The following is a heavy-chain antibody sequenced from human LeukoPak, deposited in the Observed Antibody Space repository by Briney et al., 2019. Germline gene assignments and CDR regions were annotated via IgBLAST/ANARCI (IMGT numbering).Heavy chain of an antibody. V-gene: IGHV1-46*01. Sequence: ASVKVSCKASGYTFTSYYMHWVRQAPGQGLEWMGIINPSGGSTSYAQKFQGRVTMTRDTSTSTVYMELSSLRSEDTAVYYCAREPNVVVVAASSFIDYWGQGTLVTVSS. D-gene: IGHD2-15*01. CDR2: INPSGGST. J-gene: IGHJ4*02. CDR3: AREPNVVVVAASSFIDY. CDR1: GYTFTSYY.